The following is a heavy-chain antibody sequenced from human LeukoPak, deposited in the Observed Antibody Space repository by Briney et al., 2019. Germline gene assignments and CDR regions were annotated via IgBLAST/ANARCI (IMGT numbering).Heavy chain of an antibody. J-gene: IGHJ4*02. CDR1: GFKFSSFS. CDR3: ARAIASYGDSAY. Sequence: GGSLRLSCAASGFKFSSFSMGWVRQAPGKGLERLSYITSTSSATYYADSLQGRFTISRDNAKNSLYLQINSLRADDTAVYYCARAIASYGDSAYWGQGTLVTVSS. D-gene: IGHD5-18*01. V-gene: IGHV3-48*04. CDR2: ITSTSSAT.